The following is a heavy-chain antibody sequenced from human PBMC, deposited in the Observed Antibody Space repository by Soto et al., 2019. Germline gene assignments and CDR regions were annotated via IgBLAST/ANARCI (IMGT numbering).Heavy chain of an antibody. J-gene: IGHJ3*01. CDR1: GGSISSSGYY. D-gene: IGHD1-26*01. V-gene: IGHV4-39*01. CDR3: ADYSGTYNDAFDV. CDR2: IYYTGST. Sequence: QLQLQESGPGLVRPSETLSLTCTVSGGSISSSGYYWGWIRQPPGKGLEWIGSIYYTGSTYYNPSLESRVTISLDKSKNQFSLRLNSVTAADTAVFYCADYSGTYNDAFDVWGQGTRVTVSS.